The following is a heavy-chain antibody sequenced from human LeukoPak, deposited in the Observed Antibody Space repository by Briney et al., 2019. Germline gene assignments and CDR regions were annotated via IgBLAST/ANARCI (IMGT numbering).Heavy chain of an antibody. D-gene: IGHD3-22*01. J-gene: IGHJ4*02. V-gene: IGHV3-74*01. CDR2: INPAGSST. CDR3: AKDIGDSIGYNYFDS. Sequence: PGGSLRLSCAASGFTFSSDWMHWVRQAPGQGLVWVSRINPAGSSTNYADSVKGRFTISRDNRKNSLSLQMNSLRPEDTALYYCAKDIGDSIGYNYFDSWGQGTLVTVSS. CDR1: GFTFSSDW.